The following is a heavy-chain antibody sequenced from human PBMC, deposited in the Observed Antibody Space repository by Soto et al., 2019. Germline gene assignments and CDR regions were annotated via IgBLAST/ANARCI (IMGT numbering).Heavy chain of an antibody. J-gene: IGHJ4*02. D-gene: IGHD2-8*02. V-gene: IGHV4-59*12. Sequence: PSETLSLTCSVSGGSISNFYWSWIRQSPGKGLEWIGYIYFSGSTCYNPSLKSRVTISVDGSKNHFSLELSSVTAADTAVYYCARDKITGLFDYWGQGTLVTVSS. CDR1: GGSISNFY. CDR3: ARDKITGLFDY. CDR2: IYFSGST.